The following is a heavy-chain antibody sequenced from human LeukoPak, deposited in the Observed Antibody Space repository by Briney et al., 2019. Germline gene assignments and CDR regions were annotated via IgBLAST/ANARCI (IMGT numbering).Heavy chain of an antibody. CDR2: ISSSGSTI. D-gene: IGHD3-22*01. V-gene: IGHV3-48*03. CDR3: ARGGDSSGSIRSAFDI. CDR1: GFTFSSYE. Sequence: GGSLRLSCAASGFTFSSYEMNWVRQAPGKGLEWVSYISSSGSTIYYADSVKGRFTISRDNSKNTLYLQMNSLRAEDTAVYYCARGGDSSGSIRSAFDIWGQGTMVTVSS. J-gene: IGHJ3*02.